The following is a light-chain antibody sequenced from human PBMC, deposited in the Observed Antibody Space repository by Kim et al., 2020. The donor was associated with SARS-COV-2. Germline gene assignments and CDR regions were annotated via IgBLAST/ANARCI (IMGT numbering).Light chain of an antibody. CDR3: AAWDDSLSAWV. J-gene: IGLJ3*02. V-gene: IGLV1-47*01. CDR2: RNY. CDR1: SSNIGPNY. Sequence: QPVLTQPPSASGTPGQRVTVTCSGNSSNIGPNYVYWYQHFPGTAPKLLIFRNYQRPSGVPDRFSGSKSGTSASLAIIGLRSEDEADYHCAAWDDSLSAWVFGGGTKVTVL.